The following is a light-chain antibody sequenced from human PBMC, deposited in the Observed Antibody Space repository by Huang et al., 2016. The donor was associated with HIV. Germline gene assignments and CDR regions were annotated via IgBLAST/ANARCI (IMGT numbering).Light chain of an antibody. CDR3: QQYSIWPYT. Sequence: EIVMTQSPATLSVSPGEGANISCRASQTVSNNLAGFQQRPGQSPSPLIYGASARAAGVPARFSGSGSGTEFTLTISSAQSEDSALYYCQQYSIWPYTFGQGTKLEIK. CDR2: GAS. J-gene: IGKJ2*01. CDR1: QTVSNN. V-gene: IGKV3-15*01.